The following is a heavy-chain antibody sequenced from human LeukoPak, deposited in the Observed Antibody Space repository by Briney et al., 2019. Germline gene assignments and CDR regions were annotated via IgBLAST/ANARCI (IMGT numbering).Heavy chain of an antibody. CDR2: INHSGGT. V-gene: IGHV4-34*01. D-gene: IGHD3-16*01. J-gene: IGHJ4*02. CDR1: GGSFSGYY. CDR3: ARERSGETTH. Sequence: SETLSLTCAVYGGSFSGYYWSWIRQPPGKGLEWIGEINHSGGTNYNPSLKSRVTISVDTSKNQFSLKLSSVTAADTAVYYCARERSGETTHWGQGTLVTVSS.